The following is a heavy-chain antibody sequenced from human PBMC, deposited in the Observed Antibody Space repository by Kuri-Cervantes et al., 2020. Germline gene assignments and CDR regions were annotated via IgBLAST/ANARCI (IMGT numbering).Heavy chain of an antibody. D-gene: IGHD3-3*01. Sequence: ESLKISCTVSGGSISSSSYYWGWIRQPPGKGLEWIGEINHSGSTNYNPSLKSRVTISVDTSKNQFSLKLSSVTAADTAVYYCARGRGVKYDFWSGYHDDAFDIWGQGTMVTVSS. V-gene: IGHV4-39*07. CDR2: INHSGST. J-gene: IGHJ3*02. CDR3: ARGRGVKYDFWSGYHDDAFDI. CDR1: GGSISSSSYY.